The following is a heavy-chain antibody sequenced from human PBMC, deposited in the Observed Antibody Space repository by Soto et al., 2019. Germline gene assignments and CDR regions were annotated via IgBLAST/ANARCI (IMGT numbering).Heavy chain of an antibody. J-gene: IGHJ5*02. CDR2: IFHGGST. CDR3: ARGRVVVPAAVMFNCLDP. D-gene: IGHD2-2*01. Sequence: SETLSLTCAISGAPITWGGYSWNWIRQPPGKGLEWIGYIFHGGSTYYNPSLRSRVTISVDRSRTQFSLKMSSVTAADTAVYYCARGRVVVPAAVMFNCLDPWGQGALVTVSS. V-gene: IGHV4-30-2*01. CDR1: GAPITWGGYS.